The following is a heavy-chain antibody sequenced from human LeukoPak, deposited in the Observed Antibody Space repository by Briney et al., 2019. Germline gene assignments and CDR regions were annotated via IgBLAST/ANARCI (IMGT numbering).Heavy chain of an antibody. V-gene: IGHV4-39*01. J-gene: IGHJ3*02. D-gene: IGHD5-12*01. CDR2: FYYTGSA. Sequence: PSETLSLTCIVSGGSISSSGYYWDWIRQPPGKGLEWIGNFYYTGSAYYNPSLKSRITISVDTSKNQFSLKLRSVTAADTAVYYCARHSRSGYGDYESAFDIWGQGTMVTVSS. CDR3: ARHSRSGYGDYESAFDI. CDR1: GGSISSSGYY.